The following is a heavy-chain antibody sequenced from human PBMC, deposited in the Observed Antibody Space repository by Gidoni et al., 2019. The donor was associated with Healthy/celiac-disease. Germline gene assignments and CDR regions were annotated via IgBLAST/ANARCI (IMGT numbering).Heavy chain of an antibody. V-gene: IGHV3-30*03. CDR1: GFTFSRSG. CDR3: ATNAKSSSSWYYFDY. J-gene: IGHJ4*02. Sequence: QVQLVESGGGVVQPGRSLRLSCAASGFTFSRSGMHWVRQAPGKGLEWVAVITYEESNKYYADSVKGRFTISRDNSKNTLYLQMNSLRAEDTAVYYCATNAKSSSSWYYFDYWGQGTLVTVSS. D-gene: IGHD6-13*01. CDR2: ITYEESNK.